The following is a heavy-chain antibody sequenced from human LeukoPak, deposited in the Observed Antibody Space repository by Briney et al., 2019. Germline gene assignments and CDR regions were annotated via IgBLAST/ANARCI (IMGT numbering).Heavy chain of an antibody. CDR1: GFTVSSNS. CDR3: TRVAVPLPAPFDY. V-gene: IGHV3-53*01. Sequence: GGSLRLSCTVSGFTVSSNSMSWVRQAPGKGLEWVSFICSDNTHYSDSVKGRFTISRDNSKNTLYLQMNSLKTEDTAVYYCTRVAVPLPAPFDYWGQGSLVTVSS. D-gene: IGHD2-21*01. J-gene: IGHJ4*02. CDR2: ICSDNT.